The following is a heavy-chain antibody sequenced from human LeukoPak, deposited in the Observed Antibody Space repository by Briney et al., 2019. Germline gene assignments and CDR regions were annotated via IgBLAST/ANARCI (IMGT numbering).Heavy chain of an antibody. Sequence: GGSLRLSCAASGFTFSSFAMHWVRQAPGKGLEWVAVISYDGNNKYYADSVKGRFTISRDNSKNTLYLQMNSLRAEDTAVYYCARGKLGYYYYHMDAWGKGTTVTVSS. CDR2: ISYDGNNK. V-gene: IGHV3-30-3*02. J-gene: IGHJ6*03. CDR3: ARGKLGYYYYHMDA. CDR1: GFTFSSFA. D-gene: IGHD3-10*01.